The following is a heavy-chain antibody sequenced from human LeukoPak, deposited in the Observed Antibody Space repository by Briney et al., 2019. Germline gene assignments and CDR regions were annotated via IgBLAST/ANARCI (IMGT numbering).Heavy chain of an antibody. CDR1: GFTFSSYW. CDR3: ARVGLTSGSYYSFDY. J-gene: IGHJ4*02. V-gene: IGHV3-74*01. CDR2: INSDGSST. Sequence: GGSLRLSCAASGFTFSSYWMHWVRQAPGKGLVWVSRINSDGSSTTYADSVKGRFTISRDNAKNTLYLQMNSLRTEDTALYYCARVGLTSGSYYSFDYWGQGTLVTVSS. D-gene: IGHD3-10*01.